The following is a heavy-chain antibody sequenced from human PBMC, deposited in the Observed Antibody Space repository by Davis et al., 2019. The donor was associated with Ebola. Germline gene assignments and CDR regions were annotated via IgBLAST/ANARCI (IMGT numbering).Heavy chain of an antibody. V-gene: IGHV3-21*01. J-gene: IGHJ4*02. Sequence: GESLKISCAASGFTFSSYSMNWVRQAPGKGLEWVSSISSSSSYIYYADSVKGRFTISRDNAKNSLYLQMNSLRAEDTAVYYCARGGGYSGYDPPTGYWGQGTLVTVSS. D-gene: IGHD5-12*01. CDR2: ISSSSSYI. CDR3: ARGGGYSGYDPPTGY. CDR1: GFTFSSYS.